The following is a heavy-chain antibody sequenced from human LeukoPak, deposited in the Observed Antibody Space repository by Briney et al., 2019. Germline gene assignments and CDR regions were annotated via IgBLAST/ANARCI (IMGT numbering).Heavy chain of an antibody. J-gene: IGHJ3*02. CDR1: GFTFSSYG. CDR3: AKCSGGSCFHAFDI. CDR2: ISYDGSNK. D-gene: IGHD2-15*01. Sequence: GRSLRLSCAASGFTFSSYGMHWVRQAPGKGLEWVAVISYDGSNKYYADSVKGRFTISRDNSKNTLYLQMNSLRAEDTAVYYCAKCSGGSCFHAFDIWGQGTMVTVSS. V-gene: IGHV3-30*18.